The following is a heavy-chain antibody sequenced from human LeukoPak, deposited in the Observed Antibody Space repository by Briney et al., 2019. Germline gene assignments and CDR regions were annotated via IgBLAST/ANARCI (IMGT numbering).Heavy chain of an antibody. CDR3: ARTWEAVGARDLDY. CDR1: GFTFSSIW. CDR2: IMKDGTVR. V-gene: IGHV3-7*02. Sequence: PGGSLRLSCAGSGFTFSSIWMGWVRQSPGKKLEWVASIMKDGTVRKYVDSVKGRLTISRDNARNSLYLQMNSLRAEDTAVYFCARTWEAVGARDLDYWGQGTLVTVSS. J-gene: IGHJ4*02. D-gene: IGHD1-26*01.